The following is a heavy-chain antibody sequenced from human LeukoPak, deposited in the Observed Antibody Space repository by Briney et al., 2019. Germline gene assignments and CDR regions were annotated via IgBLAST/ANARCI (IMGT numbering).Heavy chain of an antibody. J-gene: IGHJ4*02. D-gene: IGHD6-13*01. V-gene: IGHV3-23*01. CDR3: AKTSSSSWKYFDY. CDR2: ISGSVGST. Sequence: GSLRLSCAASGFTFSNYAMSWVRQAPGKGLEWVSTISGSVGSTYYGDSVKGRFTISRDSSQNTQYLQMNSLRAEDTAVYYCAKTSSSSWKYFDYWGQGTLVTVSS. CDR1: GFTFSNYA.